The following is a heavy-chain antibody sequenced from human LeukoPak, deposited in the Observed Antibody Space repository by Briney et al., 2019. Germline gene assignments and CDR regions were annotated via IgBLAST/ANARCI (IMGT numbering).Heavy chain of an antibody. CDR2: ISAYNGNT. Sequence: ASVKVSCKASGYTFTSYGISWVRQAPGRGLEWMGWISAYNGNTNYAQKLQGRVTMTTDTSTSTAYMELRSLRSDDTAVYYCARVDDGDFNFDYWGQGTLVTVSS. J-gene: IGHJ4*02. CDR1: GYTFTSYG. V-gene: IGHV1-18*01. D-gene: IGHD4-17*01. CDR3: ARVDDGDFNFDY.